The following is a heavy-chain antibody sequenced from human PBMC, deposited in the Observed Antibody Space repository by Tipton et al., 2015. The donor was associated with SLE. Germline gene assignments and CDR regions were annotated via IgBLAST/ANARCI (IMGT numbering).Heavy chain of an antibody. CDR1: GLPFSTFA. D-gene: IGHD4/OR15-4a*01. V-gene: IGHV3-23*01. CDR3: TKLHDFGVYWDDF. CDR2: IGGDGDHI. Sequence: GSLRLSCAASGLPFSTFAITWVRQAPGKGLESVSGIGGDGDHIFYADSVKGRFSISRDNSKNICYLQMNNLRAEDTATYYCTKLHDFGVYWDDFWGQGTLVTVSS. J-gene: IGHJ4*02.